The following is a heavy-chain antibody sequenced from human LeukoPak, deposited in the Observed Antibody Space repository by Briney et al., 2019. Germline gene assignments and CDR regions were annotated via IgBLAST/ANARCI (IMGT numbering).Heavy chain of an antibody. V-gene: IGHV4-59*11. CDR2: IYDSGNT. Sequence: SETLSLTCTVSGDSISNHYWSWVRQPPGKGLEWIGYIYDSGNTNYNPSLKSRVTISVDTSENQFSLKLSAVTAADTAVYYCARDGLENWFDPWGQGTLVTASS. CDR3: ARDGLENWFDP. CDR1: GDSISNHY. D-gene: IGHD3-3*01. J-gene: IGHJ5*02.